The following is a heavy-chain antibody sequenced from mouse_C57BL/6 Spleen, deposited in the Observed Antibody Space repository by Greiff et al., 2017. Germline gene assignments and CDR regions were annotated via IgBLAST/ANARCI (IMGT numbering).Heavy chain of an antibody. J-gene: IGHJ2*01. CDR3: TTTVVATPYFDY. CDR1: GFNIKDYY. D-gene: IGHD1-1*01. V-gene: IGHV14-1*01. Sequence: VQLQQSGAELVRPGASVKLSCTASGFNIKDYYMHWVKQRPEQGLEWIGRIDPEDGDTEYAPKFPGKATMTAATSSNTAYLQLSSLTSEDTAVYYCTTTVVATPYFDYWGQGTTLRVSS. CDR2: IDPEDGDT.